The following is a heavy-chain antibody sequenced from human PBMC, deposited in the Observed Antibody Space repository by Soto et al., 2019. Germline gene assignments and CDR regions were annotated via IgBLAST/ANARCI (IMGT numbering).Heavy chain of an antibody. D-gene: IGHD6-19*01. J-gene: IGHJ5*02. CDR1: GYTFTSHG. Sequence: QVQLVQSGAEVKKPGASVKVSCKASGYTFTSHGISWVRQAPGQGLEWMGGIIPIFGTANYAQKFQGRVTITADKSTSTAYMELSSLRSEDTAVYYCARGEGIAVAGNTYNWFDPWGQGTLVTVSS. CDR2: IIPIFGTA. V-gene: IGHV1-69*06. CDR3: ARGEGIAVAGNTYNWFDP.